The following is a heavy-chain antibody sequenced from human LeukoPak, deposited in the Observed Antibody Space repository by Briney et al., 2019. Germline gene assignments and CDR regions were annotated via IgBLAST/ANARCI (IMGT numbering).Heavy chain of an antibody. CDR3: ARGVPKTSYYYYYMDV. CDR1: GFTFSSYS. V-gene: IGHV3-21*01. CDR2: ISSSSSYI. J-gene: IGHJ6*03. D-gene: IGHD4-11*01. Sequence: GGSLRLSCAASGFTFSSYSMNWVRQAPGKGLEWVSSISSSSSYIYYADSVKGRFTISRDNAKNSLYLQMNSLRAEDTAVYYCARGVPKTSYYYYYMDVWGKGTTVTISS.